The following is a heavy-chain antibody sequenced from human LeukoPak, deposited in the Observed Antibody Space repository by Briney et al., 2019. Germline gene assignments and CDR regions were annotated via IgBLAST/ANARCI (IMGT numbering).Heavy chain of an antibody. CDR3: AGLAAAGFLYYYYYGMDV. J-gene: IGHJ6*02. CDR2: INHSGST. Sequence: PSETLSLTCAVYGGSFSGHYWSWIRQPPGKGLEWIGEINHSGSTNYNPSLKSRVTISVDKSKNQFSLKLSSVTAADTAVYYCAGLAAAGFLYYYYYGMDVWGQGTTVTVSS. V-gene: IGHV4-34*01. D-gene: IGHD6-13*01. CDR1: GGSFSGHY.